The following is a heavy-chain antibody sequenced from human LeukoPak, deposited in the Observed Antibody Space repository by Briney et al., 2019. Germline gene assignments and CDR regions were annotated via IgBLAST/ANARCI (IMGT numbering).Heavy chain of an antibody. J-gene: IGHJ6*03. CDR3: ARVGPWVNPDHYYYYMDV. V-gene: IGHV3-21*01. D-gene: IGHD1-14*01. CDR2: ISSSGSYI. Sequence: GGSLRLSCAASGFTFSSYWMNWVRQAPGKGLEWVSSISSSGSYIYYADSVKGRFTISRDNAKNSLYLQMNSLRAEDTAVYYCARVGPWVNPDHYYYYMDVWGKGTTVTVSS. CDR1: GFTFSSYW.